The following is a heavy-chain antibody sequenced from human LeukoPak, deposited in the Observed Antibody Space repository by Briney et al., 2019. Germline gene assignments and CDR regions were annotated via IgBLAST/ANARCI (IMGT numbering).Heavy chain of an antibody. CDR2: IYTTGST. Sequence: SETLSLTCTVSGGSISSYYWTWIRQPAGKGLEWIGRIYTTGSTNYNPSLNSRVTMSVDTSKNQFSLKLSSVTAADTAVYYCARELDEYSSSSGGGYFDYWGQGTLVTVSS. CDR3: ARELDEYSSSSGGGYFDY. J-gene: IGHJ4*02. V-gene: IGHV4-4*07. D-gene: IGHD6-6*01. CDR1: GGSISSYY.